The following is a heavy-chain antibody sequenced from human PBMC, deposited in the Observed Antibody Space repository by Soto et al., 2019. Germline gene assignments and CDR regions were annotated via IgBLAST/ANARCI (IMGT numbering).Heavy chain of an antibody. Sequence: PGGSLRLSCAASGFTFSSYGMHWVRQAPGKXLEWVAVIWYDGSNKYYADSVKGRFTISRDNSKNTLYLQMNSLRAEDTAVYYCARDQVKTYYDFWSGYYLDYGMDVWGQGTTVTVSS. V-gene: IGHV3-33*01. J-gene: IGHJ6*02. D-gene: IGHD3-3*01. CDR1: GFTFSSYG. CDR2: IWYDGSNK. CDR3: ARDQVKTYYDFWSGYYLDYGMDV.